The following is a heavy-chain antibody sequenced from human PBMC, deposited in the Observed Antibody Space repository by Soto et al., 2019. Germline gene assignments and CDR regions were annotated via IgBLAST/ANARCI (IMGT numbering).Heavy chain of an antibody. V-gene: IGHV4-38-2*01. Sequence: SETLSLTCGVGSGSYWGWIRQPPGKRLEWIGSMYHSVRSYVNPSLKSRCTLILDTSKNHFSPHLNSVTAADTARYYCARLGGMSSEFKFDFLGQGTPVTVSS. D-gene: IGHD1-26*01. CDR1: SGSY. CDR3: ARLGGMSSEFKFDF. CDR2: MYHSVRS. J-gene: IGHJ4*02.